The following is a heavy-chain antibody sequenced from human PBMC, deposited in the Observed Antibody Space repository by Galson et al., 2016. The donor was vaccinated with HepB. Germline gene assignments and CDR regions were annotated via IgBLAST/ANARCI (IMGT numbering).Heavy chain of an antibody. CDR3: ARGGDYGGNLGQVDY. Sequence: SVKVSCKASGYTFSSYGISWVRQAPGQGLDWMGWISSYIANTNYAQKFQGRVTMTTDTSTSTAYMELMSLSSDDTAVYYCARGGDYGGNLGQVDYWGQGTLVTVSS. D-gene: IGHD4-23*01. CDR1: GYTFSSYG. V-gene: IGHV1-18*01. CDR2: ISSYIANT. J-gene: IGHJ4*02.